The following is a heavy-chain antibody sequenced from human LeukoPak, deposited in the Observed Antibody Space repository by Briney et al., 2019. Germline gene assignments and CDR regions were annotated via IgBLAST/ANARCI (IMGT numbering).Heavy chain of an antibody. Sequence: GGSLRLSCVASGFTFSSYGMHWVRQAPGKGLEWVSFIRCDGSNKYYAESVKGRVTISRDNSKNTLYLRMNNLRAEDTAVYYCARDKISYYYASGSYIYWGQGTLVTVSS. CDR3: ARDKISYYYASGSYIY. D-gene: IGHD3-10*01. J-gene: IGHJ4*02. CDR2: IRCDGSNK. CDR1: GFTFSSYG. V-gene: IGHV3-30*02.